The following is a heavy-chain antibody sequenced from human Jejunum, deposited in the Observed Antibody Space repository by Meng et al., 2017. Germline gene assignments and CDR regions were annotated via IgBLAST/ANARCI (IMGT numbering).Heavy chain of an antibody. CDR3: GDITSGY. V-gene: IGHV3-74*01. Sequence: EVQLVESGGGLVQRGGSLRLSCAASGFTFSSRWIHWVRQAPGKGLVWVSFINSDGSSTVYADSVKGRFTISRDNAKNTLYLQMNGLRAEDTALYYCGDITSGYWGRGTLVTVSS. CDR2: INSDGSST. CDR1: GFTFSSRW. J-gene: IGHJ4*02. D-gene: IGHD3-10*01.